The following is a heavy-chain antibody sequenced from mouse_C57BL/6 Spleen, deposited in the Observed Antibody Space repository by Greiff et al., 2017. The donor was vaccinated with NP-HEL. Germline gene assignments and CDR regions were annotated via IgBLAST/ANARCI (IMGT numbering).Heavy chain of an antibody. D-gene: IGHD2-5*01. V-gene: IGHV1-77*01. CDR2: IGPGSGST. J-gene: IGHJ1*03. CDR3: ARSNSNYWYFDV. CDR1: GYTFTDYY. Sequence: QVHVKQSGAELVKPGASVKISCKASGYTFTDYYINWVKQRPGQGLEWIGKIGPGSGSTYYNEKFKDKATLTVDKSSSTAYMQLSSLTSEDSAVYYCARSNSNYWYFDVWGTGTTVTVSS.